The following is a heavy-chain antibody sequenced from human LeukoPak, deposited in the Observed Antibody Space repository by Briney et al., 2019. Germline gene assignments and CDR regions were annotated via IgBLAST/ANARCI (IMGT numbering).Heavy chain of an antibody. CDR1: GGSISSGGYS. CDR3: ARSSGWYPLGY. D-gene: IGHD6-19*01. Sequence: SQTLSLTCAVSGGSISSGGYSWSWIRQPPGKGLEWIGEINHSGSTNYNPSLKSRVTISVDTSKNQFSLKLSSVTAADTAVYYCARSSGWYPLGYWGQGTLVTVSS. CDR2: INHSGST. J-gene: IGHJ4*02. V-gene: IGHV4-30-2*01.